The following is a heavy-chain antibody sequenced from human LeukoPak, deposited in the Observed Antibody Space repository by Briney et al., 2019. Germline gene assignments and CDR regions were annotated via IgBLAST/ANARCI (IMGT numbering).Heavy chain of an antibody. CDR3: ARDYYGSGDFDY. J-gene: IGHJ4*02. CDR2: IYYSGST. CDR1: GGSISSYY. D-gene: IGHD3-10*01. Sequence: SETLSLTCTVSGGSISSYYWSWIRQPPGKGLEWIGYIYYSGSTNYNPSLKSRVTISVDTSKNQFSLKLCSVTAADTAVYYCARDYYGSGDFDYWGQGTLVTVSS. V-gene: IGHV4-59*01.